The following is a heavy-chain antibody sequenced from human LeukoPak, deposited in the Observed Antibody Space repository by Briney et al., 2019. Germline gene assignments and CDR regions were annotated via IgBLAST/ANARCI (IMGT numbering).Heavy chain of an antibody. CDR2: IYYSGST. CDR3: ARDPVGAPGYFQH. CDR1: GGSISSYY. D-gene: IGHD1-26*01. J-gene: IGHJ1*01. Sequence: SSETLSLTCTVSGGSISSYYWSWIRQPPGKGLEWIGYIYYSGSTNYNPSLKSRVTISVDTSKNQFSLKLSSVTAADTAVYYCARDPVGAPGYFQHWGQGTLVTVSS. V-gene: IGHV4-59*01.